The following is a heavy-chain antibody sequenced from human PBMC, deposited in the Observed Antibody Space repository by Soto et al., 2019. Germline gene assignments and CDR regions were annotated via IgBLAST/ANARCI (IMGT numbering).Heavy chain of an antibody. D-gene: IGHD5-12*01. CDR3: ARDTTGATIYWFDP. J-gene: IGHJ5*02. V-gene: IGHV3-33*01. CDR2: IWYDGSNK. CDR1: GFTFSSYG. Sequence: QVQLVESGGGVVQPGRSLRLSCAASGFTFSSYGMHWVRQAPGKGLEWVAVIWYDGSNKYYADSVKGRFTISRDNSKNTLYLQMNSLGAEDTAVYYCARDTTGATIYWFDPWGQGTLVTVSS.